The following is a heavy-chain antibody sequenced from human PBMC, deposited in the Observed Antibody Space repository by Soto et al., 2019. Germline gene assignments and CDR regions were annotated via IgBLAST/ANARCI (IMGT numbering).Heavy chain of an antibody. J-gene: IGHJ5*02. CDR2: IYSGGST. CDR1: GFTVSSNY. CDR3: ARVLYYDSSGYYP. Sequence: GGSLRLSCAASGFTVSSNYMSWVRQAPGKGLEWVSVIYSGGSTYYADSVKGRFTISRDNSKNTLYLQMNSLRAEDTAVYYCARVLYYDSSGYYPWGQGTLVTVSS. V-gene: IGHV3-53*01. D-gene: IGHD3-22*01.